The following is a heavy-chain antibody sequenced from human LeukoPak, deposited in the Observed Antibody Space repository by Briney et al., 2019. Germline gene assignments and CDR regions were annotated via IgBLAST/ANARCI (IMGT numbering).Heavy chain of an antibody. D-gene: IGHD3-3*01. Sequence: KSGGSLRLSCAASGFTFSSYSMNWVRQAPGKGLEWVSSISSSSSYIYYADSVKGRFTISRDNAKNSLYLQMNSLRAEDTAVYYCARDSYYDFWSGYPSLYYYYGMDVWGQGTTVTVSS. CDR1: GFTFSSYS. J-gene: IGHJ6*02. CDR2: ISSSSSYI. CDR3: ARDSYYDFWSGYPSLYYYYGMDV. V-gene: IGHV3-21*01.